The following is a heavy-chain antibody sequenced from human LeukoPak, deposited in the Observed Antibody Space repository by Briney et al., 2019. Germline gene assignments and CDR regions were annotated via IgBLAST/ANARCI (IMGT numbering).Heavy chain of an antibody. CDR3: AKDFILPRGILTGYYKYYYYGMDV. J-gene: IGHJ6*02. V-gene: IGHV3-23*01. CDR1: GFTFSSYA. D-gene: IGHD3-9*01. Sequence: GGSLRLSCAASGFTFSSYAMSWVRQAPGKGLEWVSAISGSGGSTYYADSVKGRFTISRDNSKNTLYLQMNSLRAEDTAVYYCAKDFILPRGILTGYYKYYYYGMDVWGQGTTVTVSS. CDR2: ISGSGGST.